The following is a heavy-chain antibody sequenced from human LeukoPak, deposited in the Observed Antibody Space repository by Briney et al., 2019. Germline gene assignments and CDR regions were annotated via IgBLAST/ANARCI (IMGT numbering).Heavy chain of an antibody. J-gene: IGHJ4*02. Sequence: GGSLRLSCAASGSTFSSYGMHWVRQAPGKGLEWVAFIRYDGSNKYYADSVKGRFTISRDNSKNTLYLQMNSLRAEDTAVYYCAKDIFSYSSGWYEGYWGQGTLVTVSS. CDR3: AKDIFSYSSGWYEGY. CDR1: GSTFSSYG. D-gene: IGHD6-19*01. CDR2: IRYDGSNK. V-gene: IGHV3-30*02.